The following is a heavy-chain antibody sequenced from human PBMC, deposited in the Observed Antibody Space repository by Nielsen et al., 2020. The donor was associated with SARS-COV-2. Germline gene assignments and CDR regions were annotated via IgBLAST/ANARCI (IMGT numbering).Heavy chain of an antibody. V-gene: IGHV3-30*04. CDR2: ISYDGSNK. J-gene: IGHJ6*02. CDR3: AREGDTIFLHYYGMDV. CDR1: GFTFKNYA. D-gene: IGHD3-3*01. Sequence: GESLKISCAASGFTFKNYAVHWVRQAPGKGLEWVAVISYDGSNKHYADSVKGRFTISRDNSKNTLYLQMNSLRAEDTSVYYCAREGDTIFLHYYGMDVWGQGTTVTVSS.